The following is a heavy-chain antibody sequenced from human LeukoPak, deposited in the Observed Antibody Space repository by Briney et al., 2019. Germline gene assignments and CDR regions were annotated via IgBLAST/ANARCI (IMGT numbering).Heavy chain of an antibody. CDR2: IYYSGST. D-gene: IGHD1-1*01. J-gene: IGHJ4*02. V-gene: IGHV4-39*02. CDR3: AREQLALDY. Sequence: PSETLSLTCTVSGGSISSSNYYWGWIRQPPGKGLEWIGSIYYSGSTYYNPSLKSRVTISVDMPKNQFSLKLSSVAAADTAVYYCAREQLALDYWGQGTLVAVSS. CDR1: GGSISSSNYY.